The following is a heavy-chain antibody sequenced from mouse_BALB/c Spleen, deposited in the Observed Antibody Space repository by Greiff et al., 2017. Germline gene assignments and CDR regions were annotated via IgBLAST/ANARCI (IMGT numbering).Heavy chain of an antibody. CDR1: GYSITSDYA. D-gene: IGHD2-4*01. V-gene: IGHV3-2*02. CDR2: ISYSGST. CDR3: ARRVSTMMMDWYFDV. J-gene: IGHJ1*01. Sequence: DVHLVESGPGLVKPSQSLSLTCTVTGYSITSDYAWNWIRQFPGNKLEWMGYISYSGSTSYNPSLKSRISITRDTSKNQFFLQLNSVTTEDTATYYCARRVSTMMMDWYFDVWGAGTTVTVSS.